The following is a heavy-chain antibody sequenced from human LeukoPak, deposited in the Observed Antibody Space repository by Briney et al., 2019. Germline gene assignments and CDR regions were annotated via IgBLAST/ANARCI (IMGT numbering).Heavy chain of an antibody. D-gene: IGHD1-26*01. CDR1: GFTFSSYA. CDR2: ISSNGGST. CDR3: ARRSGSYLLFDY. Sequence: GGSLRLACAASGFTFSSYAMHWVRQAPGKGLEYVSAISSNGGSTYYANSVKGRFTISRGNSKNTLYLQMGSLRAEDMAVYYCARRSGSYLLFDYWGQGTLVTVSS. J-gene: IGHJ4*02. V-gene: IGHV3-64*01.